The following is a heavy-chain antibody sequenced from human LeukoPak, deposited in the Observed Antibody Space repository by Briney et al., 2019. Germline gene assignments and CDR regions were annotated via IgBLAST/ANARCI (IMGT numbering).Heavy chain of an antibody. D-gene: IGHD6-19*01. CDR1: TFTFSDYA. J-gene: IGHJ6*03. CDR2: IRYDGSNT. V-gene: IGHV3-30*02. CDR3: AKDGYSSHYYYYMDV. Sequence: GGSLRLSCEASTFTFSDYAMHWVRQAPGKGLEWVAFIRYDGSNTYYADYAKGRFTISRDNSKNTLYLQMNSLRAEDTAVYYCAKDGYSSHYYYYMDVWGKGTTVTVSS.